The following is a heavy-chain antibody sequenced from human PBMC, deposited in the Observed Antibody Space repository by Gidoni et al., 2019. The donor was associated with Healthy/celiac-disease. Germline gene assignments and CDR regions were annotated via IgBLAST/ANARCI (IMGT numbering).Heavy chain of an antibody. CDR2: ISGSGGST. CDR1: GFTFSSYA. J-gene: IGHJ3*02. Sequence: EVQLLESGGGLVQPGGSLRLSCAASGFTFSSYAMSWVRQAPGKGLEWVSAISGSGGSTYYADSVKGRFTISRDNSKNTLYLQMNSLRAEDTAVYYCARMDKYYDILTGPPPFDIWGQGTMVTVSS. V-gene: IGHV3-23*01. D-gene: IGHD3-9*01. CDR3: ARMDKYYDILTGPPPFDI.